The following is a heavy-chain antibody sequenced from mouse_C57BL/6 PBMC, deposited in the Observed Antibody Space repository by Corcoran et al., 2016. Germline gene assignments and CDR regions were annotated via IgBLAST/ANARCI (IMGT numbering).Heavy chain of an antibody. V-gene: IGHV9-3*01. CDR2: INTYSGVP. J-gene: IGHJ2*01. CDR3: ARRDAGSYHCHY. Sequence: QIQLVQSGHDLKKPGATVKISCKDSGYTFTTYGMSWVKQAPGKGLKWMGWINTYSGVPTYADDFKGRFAFSLETSASTAYLQINNLKNEDTATYFSARRDAGSYHCHYGSHGPTHPVSS. CDR1: GYTFTTYG.